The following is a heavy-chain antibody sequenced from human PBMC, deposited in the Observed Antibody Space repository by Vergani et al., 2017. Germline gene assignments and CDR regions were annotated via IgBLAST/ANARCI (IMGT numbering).Heavy chain of an antibody. CDR3: ARLPRGIAARPLSPPYDYMDV. J-gene: IGHJ6*03. CDR1: GGSLSGYY. Sequence: QVQLKESGPGLLKPSDTLSLTCAVSGGSLSGYYWSWIRQPPGKGLEWIGEINHSGSTNYNPSLKSRVTISVDTSKNQFSLTLSSVTAAETAVYYCARLPRGIAARPLSPPYDYMDVWGKGTTVTVSS. CDR2: INHSGST. V-gene: IGHV4-34*01. D-gene: IGHD6-6*01.